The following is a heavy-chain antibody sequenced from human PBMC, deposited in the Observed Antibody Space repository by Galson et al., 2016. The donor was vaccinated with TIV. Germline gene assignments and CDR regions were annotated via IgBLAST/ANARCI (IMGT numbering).Heavy chain of an antibody. V-gene: IGHV3-30-3*01. CDR3: ATCISGPTLALYYHGMDV. CDR2: ISSDGTNK. J-gene: IGHJ6*02. Sequence: SLRLSCAASGFNFKTFPIHWVRLAPGKGLEWVSLISSDGTNKYYADSVKGRFTISRDNSKNTVHLEMDSLRPEDTAMYFCATCISGPTLALYYHGMDVWGQGTTVPVSS. D-gene: IGHD3-10*01. CDR1: GFNFKTFP.